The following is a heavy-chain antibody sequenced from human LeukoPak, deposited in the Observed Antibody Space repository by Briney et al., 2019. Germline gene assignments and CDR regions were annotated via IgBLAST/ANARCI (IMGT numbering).Heavy chain of an antibody. CDR1: GGSISSYY. CDR3: ARDHDSSGYYLDY. Sequence: SETLSLTCTVSGGSISSYYWSWIRQPPGKGLEWIGYIYYSGSTNYNPSLKSRVTISVDTSKNQFSLKLSSVTAADTAVYYCARDHDSSGYYLDYWGQGTLVTVSS. V-gene: IGHV4-59*01. CDR2: IYYSGST. J-gene: IGHJ4*02. D-gene: IGHD3-22*01.